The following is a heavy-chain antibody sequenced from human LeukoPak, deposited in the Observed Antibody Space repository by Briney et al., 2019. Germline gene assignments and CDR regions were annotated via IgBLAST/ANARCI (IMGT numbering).Heavy chain of an antibody. CDR3: ARGQRSSPFVVAARLFGY. CDR2: INHSGST. CDR1: GGSFSGYY. D-gene: IGHD2-15*01. J-gene: IGHJ4*02. V-gene: IGHV4-34*01. Sequence: KPSETLSLTCAVYGGSFSGYYWSWIRQPPGKGLEWIGEINHSGSTNYNPSLKSRVTISVDTSKNQFSLKLSSVTAADTAVYYCARGQRSSPFVVAARLFGYWGQGTLVTVSS.